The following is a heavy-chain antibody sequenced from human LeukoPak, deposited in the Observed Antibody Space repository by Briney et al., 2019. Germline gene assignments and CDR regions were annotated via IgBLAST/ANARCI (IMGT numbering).Heavy chain of an antibody. Sequence: PGGSLRLSCAASGFTFSSYAMSWVRQAPGKGLEWVSSISSSSSYIYYADSVKGRFTISRDNAKNSLYLQMNSLRAEDTAVYYCASSVIDSDLFDYWGQGTLVTVSS. CDR3: ASSVIDSDLFDY. V-gene: IGHV3-21*01. CDR2: ISSSSSYI. CDR1: GFTFSSYA. J-gene: IGHJ4*02. D-gene: IGHD3-9*01.